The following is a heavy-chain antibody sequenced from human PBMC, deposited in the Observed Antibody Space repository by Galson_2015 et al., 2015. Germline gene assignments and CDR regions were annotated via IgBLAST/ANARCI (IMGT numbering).Heavy chain of an antibody. Sequence: SLRLSCAASGFTFSDYYMSWIRQAPGKGLEWVSYISSSGSTIYYADSVKGRFTISRDNAKNSLYLQMNSLRAEDTAVYYCASDIIVGAIWGFDYWGQGTLVTVSS. CDR3: ASDIIVGAIWGFDY. J-gene: IGHJ4*02. V-gene: IGHV3-11*01. CDR1: GFTFSDYY. D-gene: IGHD1-26*01. CDR2: ISSSGSTI.